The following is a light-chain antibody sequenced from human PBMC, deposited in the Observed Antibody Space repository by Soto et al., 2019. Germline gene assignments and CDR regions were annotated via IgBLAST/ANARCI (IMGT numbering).Light chain of an antibody. Sequence: QSALTQPPSASGSPGQSVTISCTGTSSDVGGYNYVSWYQQYPGRATKLMIYEVTKRPSGVPDRFSGSKSGNTASLTVSGLQAEDEADYYCSSYAASNNFYFVFGGGTKVTVL. CDR2: EVT. V-gene: IGLV2-8*01. CDR1: SSDVGGYNY. J-gene: IGLJ3*02. CDR3: SSYAASNNFYFV.